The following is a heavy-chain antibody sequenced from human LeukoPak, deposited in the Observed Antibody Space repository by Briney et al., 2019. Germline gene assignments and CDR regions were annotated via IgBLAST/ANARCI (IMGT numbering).Heavy chain of an antibody. CDR1: GYTFTSYS. Sequence: GGPLRLSCAASGYTFTSYSMSWVRQAPGKGLEWVSFISNSDDTRYYADSVRGRFTISRDDAKNSLYLQMSSLRDGDTAVYYCVRGYYSNSFDFWGQGTVVTVSS. CDR2: ISNSDDTR. D-gene: IGHD2/OR15-2a*01. J-gene: IGHJ3*01. V-gene: IGHV3-48*02. CDR3: VRGYYSNSFDF.